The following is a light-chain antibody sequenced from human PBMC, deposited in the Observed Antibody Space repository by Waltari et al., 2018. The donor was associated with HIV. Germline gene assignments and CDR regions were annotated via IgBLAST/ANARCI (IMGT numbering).Light chain of an antibody. Sequence: QSALTQPASVSGSPGQSITISCTGTSSDVGAYNYVSWYQLHPGKAPKLMIYDVSNRPSGVSDRFSGSKAANTASLTISGLQAEDEAHYYGSSYTSSSTVVFGGGTKLTVL. V-gene: IGLV2-14*03. CDR3: SSYTSSSTVV. CDR2: DVS. J-gene: IGLJ2*01. CDR1: SSDVGAYNY.